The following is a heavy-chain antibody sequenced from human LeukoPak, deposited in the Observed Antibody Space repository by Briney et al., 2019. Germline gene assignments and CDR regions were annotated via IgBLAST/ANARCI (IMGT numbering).Heavy chain of an antibody. J-gene: IGHJ4*02. Sequence: GASVKVSCKASGYTFTSYAMHWVRQAPGQRLEWMGWINAGNGNTKYSQKFQGRVTITRDTSASTAYMELSSLRSEDTAVYYCARGGGRVTMVRGVPYYFDYWGQGTLVTVSS. D-gene: IGHD3-10*01. V-gene: IGHV1-3*01. CDR2: INAGNGNT. CDR1: GYTFTSYA. CDR3: ARGGGRVTMVRGVPYYFDY.